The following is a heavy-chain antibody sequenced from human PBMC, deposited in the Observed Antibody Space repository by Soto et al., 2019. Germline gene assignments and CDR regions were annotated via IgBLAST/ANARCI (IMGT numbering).Heavy chain of an antibody. D-gene: IGHD3-22*01. V-gene: IGHV3-23*01. J-gene: IGHJ4*02. CDR3: VKVYYDDSGFQSGFDY. Sequence: GGSLRLSCAASGFIFSNNDMNWVRQAPGQGLEWVSGISVSISSTNYADSVKGRFTISRDNSKNTLNLQMNSLRVEDTAVYYCVKVYYDDSGFQSGFDYWGLGTLVTVSS. CDR1: GFIFSNND. CDR2: ISVSISST.